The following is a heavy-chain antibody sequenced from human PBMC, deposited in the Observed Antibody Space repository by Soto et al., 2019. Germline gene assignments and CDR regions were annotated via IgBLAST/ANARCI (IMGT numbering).Heavy chain of an antibody. Sequence: SETLPLTCTVSGGSISSGSYSWSWIRQHPGKALEWIGYIYYSGSTYYNPSLKSRLTMSVDTSKNQFSLKLSSVTAADTAIYYCARARGYCSGGSCYRMTAWFDPWGQGTLVTVSS. D-gene: IGHD2-15*01. CDR3: ARARGYCSGGSCYRMTAWFDP. CDR1: GGSISSGSYS. CDR2: IYYSGST. J-gene: IGHJ5*02. V-gene: IGHV4-31*03.